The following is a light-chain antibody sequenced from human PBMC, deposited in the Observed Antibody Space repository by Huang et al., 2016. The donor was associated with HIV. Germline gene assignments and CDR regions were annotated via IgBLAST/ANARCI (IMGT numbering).Light chain of an antibody. CDR3: QHYHDWPPLA. CDR2: GAS. CDR1: QNIRTN. J-gene: IGKJ4*01. V-gene: IGKV3-15*01. Sequence: EIVMTQSPATLSVSPGERATLSCRASQNIRTNVAWYQQKRGQPPRLLIYGASTRAAGIPDRFSGSGSGTEFTLILTSLQSEDFAVYYCQHYHDWPPLAFGGGTKVEIK.